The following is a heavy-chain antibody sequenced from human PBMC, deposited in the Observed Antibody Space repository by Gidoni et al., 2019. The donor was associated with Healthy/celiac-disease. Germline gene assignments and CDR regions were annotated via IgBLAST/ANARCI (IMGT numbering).Heavy chain of an antibody. CDR1: GFSLSTSGVG. CDR2: IYWDDDK. J-gene: IGHJ3*02. V-gene: IGHV2-5*02. D-gene: IGHD6-19*01. CDR3: AHEGDSSGWSREFVYAFDI. Sequence: QITLKESGPTLVKPTQTLTLTCTFSGFSLSTSGVGVGWIRQPPGKALEWLALIYWDDDKRYSPSLKSRLTITKDTSKNQVVLTMTNMDPVDTATYYCAHEGDSSGWSREFVYAFDIWGQGTMVTVSS.